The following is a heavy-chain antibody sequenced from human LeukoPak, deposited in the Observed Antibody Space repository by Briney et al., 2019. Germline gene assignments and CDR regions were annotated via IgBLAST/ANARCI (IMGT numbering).Heavy chain of an antibody. CDR2: ISSSSTYI. J-gene: IGHJ4*02. CDR3: ARVRGSSGYLYYFDY. V-gene: IGHV3-21*01. D-gene: IGHD3-22*01. Sequence: ISSSSTYIYYADSVKGRFTISRDNAKNSLYLQMNSLRAEDTAVYYCARVRGSSGYLYYFDYWGQGTLVTVSS.